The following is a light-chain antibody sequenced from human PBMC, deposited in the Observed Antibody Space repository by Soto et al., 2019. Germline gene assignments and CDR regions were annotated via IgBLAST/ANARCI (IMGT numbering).Light chain of an antibody. V-gene: IGKV1-39*01. J-gene: IGKJ2*01. CDR3: QQSYSTPDT. CDR1: QSISSY. CDR2: AAS. Sequence: DIQMTQSPSSLSASVGDRVTITCRASQSISSYLNWYQQKPGKAPKLLLYAASSLQSGVPSRFSGSGSGTDFTLTISSLQPEEFATYYCQQSYSTPDTFGQGTKLEIK.